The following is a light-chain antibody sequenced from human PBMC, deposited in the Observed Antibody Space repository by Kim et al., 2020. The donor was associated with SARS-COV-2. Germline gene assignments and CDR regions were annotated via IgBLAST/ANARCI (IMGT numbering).Light chain of an antibody. CDR1: PSVTITY. CDR2: GTS. CDR3: QQFGSSRTWT. J-gene: IGKJ1*01. V-gene: IGKV3-20*01. Sequence: PGDRATLSFRSRPSVTITYVAWYQQKPGQAPRLLIYGTSTRAAGIPGRFSGSGSGTEYTLTINRLEPEDFAIYYCQQFGSSRTWTFGQGTKVDIK.